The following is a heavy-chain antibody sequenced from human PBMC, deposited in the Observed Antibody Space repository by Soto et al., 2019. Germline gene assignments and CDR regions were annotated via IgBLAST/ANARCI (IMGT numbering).Heavy chain of an antibody. CDR3: GRSVVGATGEILYNAMDV. V-gene: IGHV1-3*01. Sequence: ASVKVSCTASGYTFTSYTLHWVRQARGERPEWMGWINAANGDTKYSKKFQGRVTITRDTSASTGYMELSSLRSEDTAVYYCGRSVVGATGEILYNAMDVWGQGTTVTVSS. J-gene: IGHJ6*02. CDR2: INAANGDT. CDR1: GYTFTSYT. D-gene: IGHD1-26*01.